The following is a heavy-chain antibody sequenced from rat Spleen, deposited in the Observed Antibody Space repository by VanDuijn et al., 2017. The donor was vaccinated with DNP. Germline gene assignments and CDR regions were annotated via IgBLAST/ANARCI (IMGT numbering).Heavy chain of an antibody. D-gene: IGHD2-3*01. CDR1: GFTFSNYY. CDR2: ITTSGSRI. V-gene: IGHV5-25*01. Sequence: EVQLVESGGGLVQPGRSLKLSCAASGFTFSNYYMAWVRQAPKKGLEWVASITTSGSRIYYPDSVKGRFTISRDNAKSSLYLQMNSLKSEDTATYYCARGGCVSYWFFDFWGPGTMVTVSS. J-gene: IGHJ1*01. CDR3: ARGGCVSYWFFDF.